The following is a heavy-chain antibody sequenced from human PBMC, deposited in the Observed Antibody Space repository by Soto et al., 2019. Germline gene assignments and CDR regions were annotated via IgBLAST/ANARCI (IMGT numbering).Heavy chain of an antibody. Sequence: ASVKVSCKASGYTFTSYDINWVRQATGQGLEWMGWMNPNSGNTGYAQKFQGRVTMTRNTSISTAYMELSSLRSEDTAVYYCARAERYFDFYGMDVWGQGTTVTVSS. D-gene: IGHD3-9*01. V-gene: IGHV1-8*01. CDR2: MNPNSGNT. J-gene: IGHJ6*02. CDR1: GYTFTSYD. CDR3: ARAERYFDFYGMDV.